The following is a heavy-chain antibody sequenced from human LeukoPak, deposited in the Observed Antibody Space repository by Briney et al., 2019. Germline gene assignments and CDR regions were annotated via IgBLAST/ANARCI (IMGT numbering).Heavy chain of an antibody. D-gene: IGHD3-22*01. CDR2: IYYSGST. V-gene: IGHV4-39*01. Sequence: SETLSLTCTVSGGSISSSSYYWGWIRQPPGKGLERIGSIYYSGSTYYTPSLKSRVTISVDTSKNQFSLKLSSVTAADTAVYYCARRGYYDSSGYYVCIFDYWGQGTLVTVSS. CDR3: ARRGYYDSSGYYVCIFDY. CDR1: GGSISSSSYY. J-gene: IGHJ4*02.